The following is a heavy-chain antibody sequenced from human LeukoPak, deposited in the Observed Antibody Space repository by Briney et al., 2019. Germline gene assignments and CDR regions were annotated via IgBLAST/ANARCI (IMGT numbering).Heavy chain of an antibody. V-gene: IGHV3-23*01. J-gene: IGHJ6*04. CDR3: AKDFGDYEVYGMDV. CDR2: ISGSGGST. CDR1: GLTFSSYA. D-gene: IGHD4-17*01. Sequence: GGSLRLSCAASGLTFSSYAMSWVRQAPGKGLEWVSAISGSGGSTYYADPVKGRFTISRDNSKNTLYLQMNSLRAEDTAVYYCAKDFGDYEVYGMDVWGKGTTVTVSS.